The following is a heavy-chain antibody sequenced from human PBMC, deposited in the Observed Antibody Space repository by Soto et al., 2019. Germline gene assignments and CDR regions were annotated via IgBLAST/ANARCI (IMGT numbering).Heavy chain of an antibody. CDR1: GFSLSTSGVG. CDR3: AHRPALGYCSTSSCYRPYYFDY. V-gene: IGHV2-5*02. D-gene: IGHD2-2*02. Sequence: QITLKESGPALVKPTQTLTLTCTFSGFSLSTSGVGVGWIRQTPGKALEWLALIYWDDDKRYSPSLKSRLTITKDTSKNQVVLTMTDMDPVDSATYYCAHRPALGYCSTSSCYRPYYFDYWGQGTRVTVSP. J-gene: IGHJ4*02. CDR2: IYWDDDK.